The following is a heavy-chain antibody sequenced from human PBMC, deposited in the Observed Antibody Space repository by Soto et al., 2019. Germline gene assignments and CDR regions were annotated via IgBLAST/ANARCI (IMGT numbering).Heavy chain of an antibody. CDR1: GFTFSSYG. CDR2: ISYDGINK. D-gene: IGHD3-22*01. V-gene: IGHV3-30*18. CDR3: AKDLRTPGPFYYDSSGYLPRDS. J-gene: IGHJ4*02. Sequence: QVQLVESGGGVVQPGRSLRLSCAASGFTFSSYGMHWVRQAPGKGLEWVAVISYDGINKYYTASVKGRFTISRDNSKNTLFLQMNSLRADDTAVYYCAKDLRTPGPFYYDSSGYLPRDSWGQGPLVAVSS.